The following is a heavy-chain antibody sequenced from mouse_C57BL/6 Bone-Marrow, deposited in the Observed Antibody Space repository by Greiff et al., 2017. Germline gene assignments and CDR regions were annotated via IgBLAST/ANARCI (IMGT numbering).Heavy chain of an antibody. J-gene: IGHJ4*01. CDR1: GYTFTSYW. CDR2: IHPNSGST. CDR3: ARGGTVVYYCAMDY. Sequence: QVQLQQPGAELVKPGASVKLSCKASGYTFTSYWMHWVKQRPGQGLKWIGMIHPNSGSTNYNEKFKSKATLTVDQSSSTAYMQLSSLTSEDSAVEYCARGGTVVYYCAMDYWGQGTSVTVSS. V-gene: IGHV1-64*01. D-gene: IGHD1-1*01.